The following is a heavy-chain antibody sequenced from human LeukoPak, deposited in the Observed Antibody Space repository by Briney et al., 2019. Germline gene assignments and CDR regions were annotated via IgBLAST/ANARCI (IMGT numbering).Heavy chain of an antibody. CDR2: IYPRGST. D-gene: IGHD7-27*01. CDR1: GGSISSGSYS. Sequence: LSLTCVVSGGSISSGSYSWSWIRQPPGKGLEWIGYIYPRGSTYYNPSLKSRVILSLDKSANQFSLNLSSVTAADTAVYYCARFSPRAMGNYLDFWGQGTLVTVSS. J-gene: IGHJ4*02. CDR3: ARFSPRAMGNYLDF. V-gene: IGHV4-30-2*01.